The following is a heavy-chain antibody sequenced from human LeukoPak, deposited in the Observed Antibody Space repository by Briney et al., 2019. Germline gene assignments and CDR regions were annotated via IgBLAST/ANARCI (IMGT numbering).Heavy chain of an antibody. CDR3: ARDATIFGVGPDAFDI. CDR2: IKQDGSEK. J-gene: IGHJ3*02. D-gene: IGHD3-3*01. V-gene: IGHV3-7*01. Sequence: GGSLRLSCAASGFTLSNYWMSWVRQAPGKGLEWVANIKQDGSEKYYVDSVKGRFTISRDNAKNSLYLQMNSLRDEDTAVYYCARDATIFGVGPDAFDIWGQGTMVTVSS. CDR1: GFTLSNYW.